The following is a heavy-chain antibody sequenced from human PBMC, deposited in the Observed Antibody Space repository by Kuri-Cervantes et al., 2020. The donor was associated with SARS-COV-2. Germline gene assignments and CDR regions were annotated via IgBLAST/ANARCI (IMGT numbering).Heavy chain of an antibody. D-gene: IGHD3-10*01. V-gene: IGHV4-4*02. Sequence: GSLRLSCAVSGGSISSSNWWSWVRQPPGKGLEWIGEIYHSGSTNYNPSLKSRVTISVGTSKNQFSLKLSSVTAADTAVYYCARKMRPLLWFRELLFSPYYFDYWGQGTLVTVSS. CDR3: ARKMRPLLWFRELLFSPYYFDY. J-gene: IGHJ4*02. CDR2: IYHSGST. CDR1: GGSISSSNW.